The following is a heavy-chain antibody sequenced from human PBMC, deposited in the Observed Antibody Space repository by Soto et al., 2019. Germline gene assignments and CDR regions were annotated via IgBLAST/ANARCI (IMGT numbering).Heavy chain of an antibody. V-gene: IGHV3-48*03. CDR3: ARDRAGVPFDH. CDR2: RSGPGATV. J-gene: IGHJ4*02. Sequence: PGGSLRLSCAASGFTCSDYEMNWVRQAPGRRLEWISYRSGPGATVYYADSVKGRFTISRDNAWNSLYLQMDSLRVEDTAIYYCARDRAGVPFDHWGQGTLVTVSS. D-gene: IGHD3-10*01. CDR1: GFTCSDYE.